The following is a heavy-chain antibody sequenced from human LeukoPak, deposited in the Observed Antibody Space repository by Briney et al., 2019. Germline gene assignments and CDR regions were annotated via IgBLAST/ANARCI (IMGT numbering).Heavy chain of an antibody. CDR2: IYTSGST. CDR1: GVSINSYY. J-gene: IGHJ4*02. V-gene: IGHV4-4*07. Sequence: SETLSLTCTVSGVSINSYYWSWIRQSAGKGLEWIGRIYTSGSTNYNPSLKSRVTISVDTSKNQFSLKLSSVTAADTAVYYCAAGYSSGWYDYWGQGTLVTVSS. CDR3: AAGYSSGWYDY. D-gene: IGHD6-19*01.